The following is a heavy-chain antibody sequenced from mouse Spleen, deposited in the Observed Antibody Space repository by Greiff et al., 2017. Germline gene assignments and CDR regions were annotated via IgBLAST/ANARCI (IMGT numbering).Heavy chain of an antibody. CDR1: GFTFSSYA. D-gene: IGHD1-1*01. V-gene: IGHV5-9-1*01. CDR3: ARRDYGSYFDY. CDR2: ISSGGSYT. Sequence: EVKLMESGGGLVKPGGSLKLSCAASGFTFSSYAMSWVRQTPEKRLEWVATISSGGSYTYYPDSVKGRFTISRDNAKNTLYLQMSSLRSEDTAMYYCARRDYGSYFDYWGQGTTLTVSS. J-gene: IGHJ2*01.